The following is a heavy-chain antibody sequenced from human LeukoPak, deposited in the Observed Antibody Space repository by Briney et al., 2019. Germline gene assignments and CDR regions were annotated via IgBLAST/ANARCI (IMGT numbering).Heavy chain of an antibody. J-gene: IGHJ4*02. V-gene: IGHV3-48*04. CDR1: GFTFSSYS. CDR2: ISSSSSTI. CDR3: ARHPYGVLDY. Sequence: GGSLRLSCAASGFTFSSYSMNWVRQAPGKGLEWVSYISSSSSTIYFAHSVRGRFTISRDNAKNSLYLQMNSLRAEDTAVYYCARHPYGVLDYWGQGTLVTVSS. D-gene: IGHD4-17*01.